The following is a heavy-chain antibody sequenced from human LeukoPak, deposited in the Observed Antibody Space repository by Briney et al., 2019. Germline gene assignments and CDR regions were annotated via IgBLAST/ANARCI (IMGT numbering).Heavy chain of an antibody. CDR3: ARSEYSGSYRYFDY. J-gene: IGHJ4*02. CDR2: ISSSGSTI. V-gene: IGHV3-11*01. CDR1: GFTFSDYY. Sequence: GGSLRLSCAASGFTFSDYYMSWIRQAPGKGLEWVSYISSSGSTIYYADSVKGRFTISRDNAKNSLYLQMNSLRAEDTAVYYCARSEYSGSYRYFDYWGQGTLVTVSS. D-gene: IGHD1-26*01.